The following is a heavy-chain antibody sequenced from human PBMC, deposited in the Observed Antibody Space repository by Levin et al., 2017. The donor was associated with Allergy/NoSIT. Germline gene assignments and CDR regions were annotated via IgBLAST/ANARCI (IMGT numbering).Heavy chain of an antibody. Sequence: GGSLRLSCAGSGFTFSTYAMHWVRQAPGKGLEWVAAISNDVSDTNYAESVKGRFTISRDNSKDTLYLQMSSLRAEDTAVYYCAKELWSGGAAGTLQGGQGTLVTVSS. D-gene: IGHD3-3*01. CDR2: ISNDVSDT. CDR3: AKELWSGGAAGTLQ. V-gene: IGHV3-30*18. J-gene: IGHJ1*01. CDR1: GFTFSTYA.